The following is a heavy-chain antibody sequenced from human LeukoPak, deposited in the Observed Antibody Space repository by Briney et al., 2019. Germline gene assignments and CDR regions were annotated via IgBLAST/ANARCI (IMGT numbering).Heavy chain of an antibody. CDR3: ARGFLTGYYEVDY. D-gene: IGHD3-9*01. Sequence: GGSLRLSCAASGFTFSSYSMNWVRQAPGKGLEWVSYISSSSSTIYYADSVKGRFTISRDNAKNSLYLQMNSLRAEDTAVYYCARGFLTGYYEVDYWGQGTLVTVSS. CDR2: ISSSSSTI. V-gene: IGHV3-48*04. CDR1: GFTFSSYS. J-gene: IGHJ4*02.